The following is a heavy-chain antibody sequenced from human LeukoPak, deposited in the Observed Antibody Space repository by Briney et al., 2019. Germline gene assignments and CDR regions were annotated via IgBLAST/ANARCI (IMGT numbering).Heavy chain of an antibody. CDR1: GFTFDDYG. D-gene: IGHD1-7*01. Sequence: PGGSLRLSCAASGFTFDDYGMNWVRQAPRKGLGWVSGINWNGGSTGYAASVKGRFTISRDNAKNSLYLQMNSLRAEGPALYSCARVGNSGDAFDIWGQGTMVTVSS. J-gene: IGHJ3*02. CDR3: ARVGNSGDAFDI. V-gene: IGHV3-20*04. CDR2: INWNGGST.